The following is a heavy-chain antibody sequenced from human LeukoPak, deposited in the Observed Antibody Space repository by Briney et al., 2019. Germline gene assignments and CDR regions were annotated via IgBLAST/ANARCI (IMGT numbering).Heavy chain of an antibody. V-gene: IGHV3-48*01. J-gene: IGHJ4*02. Sequence: GGSLRLSCAASGFTFSSYSMNWVRQAPGKGLEWVSYISSSSSTIYYADSVKGRFTISRDNAKNTLYLQMNSLRAEDTAVYYCARGSVLWYWGQGTLVTVSS. CDR2: ISSSSSTI. CDR3: ARGSVLWY. D-gene: IGHD3-3*01. CDR1: GFTFSSYS.